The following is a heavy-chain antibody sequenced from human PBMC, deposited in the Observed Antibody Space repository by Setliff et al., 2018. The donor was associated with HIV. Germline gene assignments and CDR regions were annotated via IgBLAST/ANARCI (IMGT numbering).Heavy chain of an antibody. V-gene: IGHV4-39*01. CDR2: IYYSGST. CDR3: ARQFWMLPTLYFDS. Sequence: NPSETLSLTCTVSGGSITTSTFYWGWIRQPPGKGLEWIGSIYYSGSTYYNPSLKSRLTITQHTSKNHFSLSLSSVTAADTAVYYCARQFWMLPTLYFDSLGPGTLVTVSS. D-gene: IGHD3-16*01. J-gene: IGHJ4*02. CDR1: GGSITTSTFY.